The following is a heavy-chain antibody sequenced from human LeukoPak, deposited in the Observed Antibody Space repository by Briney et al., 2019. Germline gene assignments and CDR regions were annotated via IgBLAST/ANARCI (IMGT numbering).Heavy chain of an antibody. V-gene: IGHV2-5*02. D-gene: IGHD3-9*01. J-gene: IGHJ4*02. CDR3: AHSSQVLRYFDWLLVDPTFDY. CDR2: IYWDDDK. CDR1: GFSLSTSGVG. Sequence: ESGPTLVNPTQTLTLTCTFSGFSLSTSGVGVGWIRQPPGKALEWLALIYWDDDKRYSPSLKSRLTITKDTSKNQVVLTMTNMDPVDTATYYCAHSSQVLRYFDWLLVDPTFDYWGQGTLVTVSS.